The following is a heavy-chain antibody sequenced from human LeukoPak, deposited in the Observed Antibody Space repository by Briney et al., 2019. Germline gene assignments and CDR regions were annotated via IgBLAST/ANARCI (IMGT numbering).Heavy chain of an antibody. CDR2: IYTSGST. D-gene: IGHD4-11*01. CDR1: GGSMSTYY. J-gene: IGHJ4*02. CDR3: ARLLRYSNYFDS. Sequence: PSETLSLTCTVSGGSMSTYYWSWIRQPPGRGLEWIGHIYTSGSTNYNPSLKSRVTMSVTTSKNQFSLKLTSVTAADTAVYYCARLLRYSNYFDSWGQGTLVTVSS. V-gene: IGHV4-4*09.